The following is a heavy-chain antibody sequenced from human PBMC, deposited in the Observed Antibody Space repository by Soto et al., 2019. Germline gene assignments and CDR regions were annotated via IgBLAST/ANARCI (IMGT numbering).Heavy chain of an antibody. J-gene: IGHJ4*02. CDR3: AKDAVATILLFDN. V-gene: IGHV3-30*18. D-gene: IGHD5-12*01. CDR2: ISYDGSNK. CDR1: GFTFSSYG. Sequence: PGGSLRLSCAASGFTFSSYGMHWVRQAPGKGLEWVAVISYDGSNKYYADSVKGRFTISRDNSKNTLYLQMNSQSAQDTAVYYCAKDAVATILLFDNWGQGTLVTVSS.